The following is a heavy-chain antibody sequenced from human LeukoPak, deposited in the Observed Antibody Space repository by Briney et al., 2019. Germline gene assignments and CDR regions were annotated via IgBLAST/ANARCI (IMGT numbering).Heavy chain of an antibody. CDR2: ISHSGST. Sequence: GSLRLSCAASGFTFSNYWMTWVRQAPGKGLEWIGEISHSGSTNYNPSLKSRVTISVDTSKNQFSLKLSSVTAADTAVYYCARGRTYKLGMAGKFDYWGQGTLVTVSS. D-gene: IGHD7-27*01. CDR3: ARGRTYKLGMAGKFDY. V-gene: IGHV4-34*01. CDR1: GFTFSNYW. J-gene: IGHJ4*02.